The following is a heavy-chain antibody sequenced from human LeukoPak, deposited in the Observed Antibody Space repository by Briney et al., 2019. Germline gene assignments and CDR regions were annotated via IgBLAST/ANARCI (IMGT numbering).Heavy chain of an antibody. CDR1: GFTFSSYS. Sequence: PGGSLRLSCAASGFTFSSYSMNWVRQAPGKGLEWVSYISSSGSTIYYTDSVKGRFTISRDNAKNSLYLQMDSLRAEDTAVYYCARETRDWLAYYYYGMDVWGQGTTVTVSS. V-gene: IGHV3-48*04. J-gene: IGHJ6*02. D-gene: IGHD6-19*01. CDR3: ARETRDWLAYYYYGMDV. CDR2: ISSSGSTI.